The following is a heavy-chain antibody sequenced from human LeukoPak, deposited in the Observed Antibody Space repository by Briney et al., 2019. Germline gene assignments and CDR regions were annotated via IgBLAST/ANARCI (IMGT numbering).Heavy chain of an antibody. Sequence: PGGSLRLSCAASGFTLSSYGMHWVRQAPGKGLEGVAFIRYDGSNKYYADSVKGRFTISRGNSKNTLYLQMNSLRSEDTAVYYCGSHSVSSTYFDYWGQGTLVTVSS. J-gene: IGHJ4*02. CDR2: IRYDGSNK. CDR1: GFTLSSYG. V-gene: IGHV3-30*02. CDR3: GSHSVSSTYFDY. D-gene: IGHD1-26*01.